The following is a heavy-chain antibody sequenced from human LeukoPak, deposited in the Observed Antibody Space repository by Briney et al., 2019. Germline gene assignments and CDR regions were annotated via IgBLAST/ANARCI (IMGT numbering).Heavy chain of an antibody. J-gene: IGHJ4*02. CDR1: GFTFSSYA. D-gene: IGHD2-2*01. CDR2: ISGSGGGT. V-gene: IGHV3-23*01. Sequence: GGSLRLSCAASGFTFSSYAMSWVRQAPGKGLEWVSAISGSGGGTYYADSVKGRFTISRDNSKNTLYLQMNSLRAEDTAVYYCAQDIVVVPAAMAGGDFDYWGQGTLVTVSS. CDR3: AQDIVVVPAAMAGGDFDY.